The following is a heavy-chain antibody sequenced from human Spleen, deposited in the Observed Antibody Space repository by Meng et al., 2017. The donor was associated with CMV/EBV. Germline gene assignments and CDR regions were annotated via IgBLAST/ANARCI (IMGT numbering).Heavy chain of an antibody. Sequence: GSLRLSCTVSGGSVSTYYWSWIRQPPGKGLEWIGYIHYSGNTNYNPSLKSRVSISVDTSRHQFSLKLSSLTAADTATYYCAGEPWEWYVGYGLDVWGQGTAVTAP. CDR3: AGEPWEWYVGYGLDV. CDR2: IHYSGNT. D-gene: IGHD3-3*01. J-gene: IGHJ6*02. CDR1: GGSVSTYY. V-gene: IGHV4-59*02.